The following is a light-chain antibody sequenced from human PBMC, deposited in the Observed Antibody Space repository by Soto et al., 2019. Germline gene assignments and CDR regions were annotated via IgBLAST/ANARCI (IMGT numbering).Light chain of an antibody. CDR2: DAS. Sequence: EIVLTQSPSTLSVSPGERATLSWGASQSVRSSLAWYQQKHGQAPRLLIYDASNRATGIPDRFSGSRYETHFNLTISRLEPEDFAVYYCQQAGGSLRTFGQGTKVDTK. V-gene: IGKV3D-20*01. CDR3: QQAGGSLRT. J-gene: IGKJ1*01. CDR1: QSVRSS.